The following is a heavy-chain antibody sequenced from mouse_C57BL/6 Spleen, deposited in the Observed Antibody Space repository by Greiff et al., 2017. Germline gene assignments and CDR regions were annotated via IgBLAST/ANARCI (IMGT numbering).Heavy chain of an antibody. CDR1: GYTFTSYW. CDR2: IYPSDSET. D-gene: IGHD1-1*01. Sequence: QVQLQQPGAELVRPGSSVKLSCKASGYTFTSYWMDWVKQRPGQGLEWIGNIYPSDSETHYNQKFKDKATLTVDKSSSTAYMQLSSLTSEDSAVYFCARYCYGSSWYFDVWGTGTTVTVSA. V-gene: IGHV1-61*01. J-gene: IGHJ1*03. CDR3: ARYCYGSSWYFDV.